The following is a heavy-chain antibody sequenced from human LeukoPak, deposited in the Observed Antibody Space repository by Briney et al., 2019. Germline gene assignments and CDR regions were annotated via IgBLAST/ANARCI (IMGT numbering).Heavy chain of an antibody. CDR2: INHSGST. V-gene: IGHV4-34*01. Sequence: SETLSLTCAVYGGSFSGYYWSWIRQPPGKGLEWIGEINHSGSTNYNPSLKSRVTISVDTSKNQFSLRLSSVTAADTAVYYCARRAAFDIWGQETMVTVSS. CDR3: ARRAAFDI. CDR1: GGSFSGYY. J-gene: IGHJ3*02.